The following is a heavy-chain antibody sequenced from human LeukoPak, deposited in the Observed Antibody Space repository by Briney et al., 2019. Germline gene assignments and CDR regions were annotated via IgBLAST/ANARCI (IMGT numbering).Heavy chain of an antibody. CDR3: ASLDWPTMGVDY. D-gene: IGHD3-9*01. V-gene: IGHV3-48*03. J-gene: IGHJ4*02. CDR1: GFTFDDYA. CDR2: ISSSGSTI. Sequence: GGSLRLSCAAPGFTFDDYAMNWVRQAPGKGLEWVSYISSSGSTIYYADSVKGRFTISRDNAKNSLYLQMNSLRAEDTAVYYCASLDWPTMGVDYWGQGTLVTVSS.